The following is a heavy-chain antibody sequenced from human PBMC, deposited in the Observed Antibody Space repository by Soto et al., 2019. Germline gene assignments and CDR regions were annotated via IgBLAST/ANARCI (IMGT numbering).Heavy chain of an antibody. Sequence: GGSLRLSCAASGFTFSSYGMHWVRQAPGKGLEWVAVISYDGSNKYYADSVKGRFTISRDNSKNTLYLQMNSLRAEDTAVYYCAKDLGITGTDEYYFDYWGQGTLVTVSS. V-gene: IGHV3-30*18. CDR1: GFTFSSYG. CDR3: AKDLGITGTDEYYFDY. D-gene: IGHD1-20*01. J-gene: IGHJ4*02. CDR2: ISYDGSNK.